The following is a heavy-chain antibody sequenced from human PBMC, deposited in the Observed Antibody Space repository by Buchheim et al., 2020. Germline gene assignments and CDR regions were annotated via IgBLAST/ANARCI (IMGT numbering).Heavy chain of an antibody. D-gene: IGHD6-19*01. CDR3: ARRVGPIAVAGNGGVRDGMDV. V-gene: IGHV5-51*01. Sequence: EVQLVQSGAEVKKPGESLKISCKGSGYSFTSYWIGWVRQMPGKGLEWMGIIYPGDSDTRYSPSFQGQVTISDDKSISTASPQWSSLKASDTAMYYCARRVGPIAVAGNGGVRDGMDVWGQGTT. J-gene: IGHJ6*02. CDR2: IYPGDSDT. CDR1: GYSFTSYW.